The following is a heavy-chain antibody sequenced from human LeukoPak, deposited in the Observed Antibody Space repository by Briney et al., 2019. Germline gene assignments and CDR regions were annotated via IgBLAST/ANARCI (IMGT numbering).Heavy chain of an antibody. D-gene: IGHD1-26*01. CDR1: GGTFSSYA. CDR3: AREVVGATNFDY. J-gene: IGHJ4*02. CDR2: IITIFGTA. Sequence: AASVTVSCKASGGTFSSYAISWVRQAPGQGLEWMGGIITIFGTANYAQKFQGRVTITADESTSTAYMELSSLRSEDTAVYYCAREVVGATNFDYWGQGTLVTVSS. V-gene: IGHV1-69*01.